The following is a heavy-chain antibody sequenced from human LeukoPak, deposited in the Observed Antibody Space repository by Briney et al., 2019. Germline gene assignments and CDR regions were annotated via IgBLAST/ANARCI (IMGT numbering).Heavy chain of an antibody. Sequence: GGSLRLSCAASGFTFDDYAMHWVRQAPGKGLEWVSGISWNSGSIGYADSVKGRFTISRDNAKNSLYLQMNSLRAEDTALYYCAKESRMRGYGGVWGQGTLVTVSS. CDR1: GFTFDDYA. J-gene: IGHJ4*02. D-gene: IGHD5-18*01. CDR2: ISWNSGSI. CDR3: AKESRMRGYGGV. V-gene: IGHV3-9*01.